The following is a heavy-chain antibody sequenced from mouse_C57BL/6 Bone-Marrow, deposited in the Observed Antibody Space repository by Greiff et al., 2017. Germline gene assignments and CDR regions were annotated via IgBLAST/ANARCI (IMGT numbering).Heavy chain of an antibody. Sequence: EVQRVEPGGGLVKPGGSLKLSCAASGFTFSDYGMHWVRQAPEKGLEWVAYISSGSSTIYYEDTVKGRFTISRDNAKNTLFLQMTSLRSEDAAVYYCARGVCYAMDYWGQGTSVTVSS. V-gene: IGHV5-17*01. CDR3: ARGVCYAMDY. CDR1: GFTFSDYG. CDR2: ISSGSSTI. J-gene: IGHJ4*01.